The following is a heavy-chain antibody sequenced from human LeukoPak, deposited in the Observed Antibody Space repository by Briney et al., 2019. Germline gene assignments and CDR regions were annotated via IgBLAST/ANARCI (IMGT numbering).Heavy chain of an antibody. CDR2: IRTTGDT. Sequence: GGSLRLSCAVSGFTFNYYDMHWVRQAPGKRLEWVSAIRTTGDTHYPDSVKGRFAMSREDAQNSVHLQMNTLRAGDTAGYYCARGVSYYYDNSGHPGWYFDLWGRGTLVTVSS. V-gene: IGHV3-13*01. CDR1: GFTFNYYD. D-gene: IGHD3-22*01. CDR3: ARGVSYYYDNSGHPGWYFDL. J-gene: IGHJ2*01.